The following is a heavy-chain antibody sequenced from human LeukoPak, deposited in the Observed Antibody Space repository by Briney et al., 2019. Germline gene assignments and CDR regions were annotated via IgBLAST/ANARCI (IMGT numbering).Heavy chain of an antibody. CDR3: ARDRLGSFYYFDY. J-gene: IGHJ4*02. Sequence: SETLSLTCTVSGGSISSYYWSWIRQPPGKGLDWIGHIYYSGSTYYSPSLKSRLTISVDTSKNQFSLRLTSVTAADTAVYYCARDRLGSFYYFDYWGQGTLITVSS. CDR2: IYYSGST. D-gene: IGHD6-13*01. CDR1: GGSISSYY. V-gene: IGHV4-59*12.